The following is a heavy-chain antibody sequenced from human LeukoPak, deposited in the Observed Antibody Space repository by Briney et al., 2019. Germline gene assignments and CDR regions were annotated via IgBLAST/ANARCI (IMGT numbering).Heavy chain of an antibody. CDR1: GGSICSYY. V-gene: IGHV4-59*01. D-gene: IGHD5-18*01. Sequence: SETLSLTCTVSGGSICSYYWSWIRQPPGKGLEWIGYIYYSGSTNYNRSLKSRVTISVDTSKNQFSLKLRTVTAADTAVYYCARTTEGGYTSDYFYYYYMDVWGKGTTVTISS. J-gene: IGHJ6*03. CDR2: IYYSGST. CDR3: ARTTEGGYTSDYFYYYYMDV.